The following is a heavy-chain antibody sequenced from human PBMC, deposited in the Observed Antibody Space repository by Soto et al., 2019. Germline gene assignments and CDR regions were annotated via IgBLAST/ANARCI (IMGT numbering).Heavy chain of an antibody. CDR2: MNPNSGNT. D-gene: IGHD6-6*01. CDR3: ASVIAARPGYYYYGMDV. V-gene: IGHV1-8*01. J-gene: IGHJ6*02. CDR1: GYTFTSYD. Sequence: QVQLVQSGAEVKKPGASVKVSCKASGYTFTSYDINWVRQATGQGLEWMGWMNPNSGNTGYAQKFQGRVTMTRNTYISTAYMELSSLRSEDTAVYYCASVIAARPGYYYYGMDVWGQGTTVTVSS.